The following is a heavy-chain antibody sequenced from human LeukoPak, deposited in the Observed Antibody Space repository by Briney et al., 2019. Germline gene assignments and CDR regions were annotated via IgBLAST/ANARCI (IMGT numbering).Heavy chain of an antibody. CDR3: ARAMIGYTFGPFDY. CDR2: IYTSGST. J-gene: IGHJ4*02. CDR1: GGSISSYY. D-gene: IGHD5-18*01. V-gene: IGHV4-4*07. Sequence: SETLSLTCTVSGGSISSYYWSWIRQPAGKGLEWIGRIYTSGSTNYNPSLKSRVTISVDKSKNQFSLELSSVTAADTAVYYCARAMIGYTFGPFDYWGQGTLDTVSS.